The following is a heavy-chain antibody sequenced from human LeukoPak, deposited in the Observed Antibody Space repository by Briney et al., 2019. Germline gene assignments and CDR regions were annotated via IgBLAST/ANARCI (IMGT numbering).Heavy chain of an antibody. CDR1: GFSFSSYG. CDR2: IWYDGSNK. Sequence: GRSLRLSCAASGFSFSSYGMLWVRQAPGKGLEWVAVIWYDGSNKYYADSVKGRFTISRDNSYNTLYLQMNSLRVEDTAVYYCARGGPEWPLDYWGQGTLVTVSS. D-gene: IGHD3-16*01. J-gene: IGHJ4*02. V-gene: IGHV3-33*01. CDR3: ARGGPEWPLDY.